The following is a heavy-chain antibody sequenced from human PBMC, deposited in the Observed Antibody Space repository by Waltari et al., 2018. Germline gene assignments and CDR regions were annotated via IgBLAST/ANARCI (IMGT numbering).Heavy chain of an antibody. CDR2: ISGSGGST. D-gene: IGHD6-13*01. V-gene: IGHV3-23*01. Sequence: EVQLLESGGGLVQPGGSLRLSCSASGFTFGSDVLRWVRQAPGKGLEWVSAISGSGGSTYYADSVKGRFTISRDNSKNTLYLQMNSLRAEDTAVYYCARTPGIAAAGSDYWGQGTLVTVSS. J-gene: IGHJ4*02. CDR3: ARTPGIAAAGSDY. CDR1: GFTFGSDV.